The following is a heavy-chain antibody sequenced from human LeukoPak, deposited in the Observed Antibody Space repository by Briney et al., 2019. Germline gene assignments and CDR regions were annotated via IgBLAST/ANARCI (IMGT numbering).Heavy chain of an antibody. J-gene: IGHJ4*02. CDR2: IPYDGSGDK. V-gene: IGHV3-30*02. CDR1: GFTFSSYG. Sequence: PGGSLRLSCAASGFTFSSYGMNWVRQAPGKGLEWVTVIPYDGSGDKYCADSVKGRFTISRGNSKNTVYLQMNSLRAEDTAVYYCAKAYDFWSGYPDYWGRGTLVTVSS. D-gene: IGHD3-3*01. CDR3: AKAYDFWSGYPDY.